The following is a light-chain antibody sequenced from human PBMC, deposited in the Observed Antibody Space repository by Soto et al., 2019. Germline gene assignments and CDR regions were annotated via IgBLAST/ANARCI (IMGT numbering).Light chain of an antibody. V-gene: IGKV4-1*01. Sequence: DIVMTQSPDSLAVSLGDRATINCKSSQSVLYSSTNKNYLAWYQQKPGQPPKLLIYWSSTRESGVPDRFSGSGSGTDFTLTISSLQADDVAVYYCQQYYNTPLTFGGGTMVEIK. CDR2: WSS. CDR3: QQYYNTPLT. CDR1: QSVLYSSTNKNY. J-gene: IGKJ4*01.